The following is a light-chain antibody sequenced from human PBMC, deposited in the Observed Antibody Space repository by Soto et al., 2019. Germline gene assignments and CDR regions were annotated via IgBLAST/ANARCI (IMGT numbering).Light chain of an antibody. CDR2: EGS. CDR1: SSDVGRYNL. J-gene: IGLJ2*01. Sequence: QSVLTQPASVSGSPGQSITISCTGTSSDVGRYNLVSWYQQHPGKAPKLMIYEGSKRPSGVSNRFSGSKSGNTASLTISGLQAEDEADYHCCSYAGSTTYVIFGGGTKVTVL. CDR3: CSYAGSTTYVI. V-gene: IGLV2-23*01.